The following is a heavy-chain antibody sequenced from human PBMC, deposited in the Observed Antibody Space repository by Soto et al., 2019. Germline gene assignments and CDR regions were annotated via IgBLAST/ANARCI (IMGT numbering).Heavy chain of an antibody. V-gene: IGHV3-23*01. D-gene: IGHD2-2*01. J-gene: IGHJ3*02. Sequence: EVQLLESGGGLVQPGGSLRLSCAASGFTFSSYAMSWVRQAPGKGLEWVSAISGSGGSTYYADSVKGRFTISRDNSKNTLYLQMNSLRAEDTAVYYCAKDRGGAHCSSTSCPDAFDIWGQGTMVTVSS. CDR1: GFTFSSYA. CDR2: ISGSGGST. CDR3: AKDRGGAHCSSTSCPDAFDI.